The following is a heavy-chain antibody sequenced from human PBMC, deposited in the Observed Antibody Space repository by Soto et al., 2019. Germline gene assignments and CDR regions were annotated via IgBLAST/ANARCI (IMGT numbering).Heavy chain of an antibody. CDR1: GFTFSSYA. CDR3: VNGMVLFSWDASRPAYDRNWFDP. D-gene: IGHD3-10*01. V-gene: IGHV3-64D*08. CDR2: ISSNGGST. Sequence: GGSLRLSCSASGFTFSSYAMHWVRQAPGKGLEYVSAISSNGGSTYYADSVKGRFTISRDNSKNTLYLQMSSLRAEDTAVYYCVNGMVLFSWDASRPAYDRNWFDPWGQGTLVTVSS. J-gene: IGHJ5*02.